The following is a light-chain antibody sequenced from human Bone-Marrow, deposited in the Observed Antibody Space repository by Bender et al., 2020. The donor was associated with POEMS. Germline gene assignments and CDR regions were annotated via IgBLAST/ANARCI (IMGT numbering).Light chain of an antibody. CDR1: DLGDKY. J-gene: IGLJ2*01. V-gene: IGLV3-1*01. Sequence: SYEVTQPPSVSVSPGQTASITCSGDDLGDKYVAWYQQKPGQSPVLVIYQDTKRPSGIPVRFSGSNSGNTATLTISGTQAMDEADYYFQAWDIYSVIFGGGTKLTVL. CDR2: QDT. CDR3: QAWDIYSVI.